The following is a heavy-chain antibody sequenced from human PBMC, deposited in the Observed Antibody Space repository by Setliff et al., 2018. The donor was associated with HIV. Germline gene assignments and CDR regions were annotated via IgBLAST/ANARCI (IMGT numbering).Heavy chain of an antibody. Sequence: GSLRLSCAASGFTFRSYAMHWVRQAPGKGLEWVAVISYDGSNKYYADSVKGRFTISRDNSKNTLYLQMNSLRAEDTAVYYCARSQPIGVVVAATLDYWGQGTLVTVSS. J-gene: IGHJ4*02. D-gene: IGHD2-15*01. CDR2: ISYDGSNK. CDR3: ARSQPIGVVVAATLDY. CDR1: GFTFRSYA. V-gene: IGHV3-30*04.